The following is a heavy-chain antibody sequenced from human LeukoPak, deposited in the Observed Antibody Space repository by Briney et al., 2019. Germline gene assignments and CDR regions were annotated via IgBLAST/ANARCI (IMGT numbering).Heavy chain of an antibody. V-gene: IGHV3-9*01. Sequence: GRSLRLSCAASGFTFDDYAMHWVRQAPGKGLKWVSGISWNSGSIGYADSVKGRFTISRDNAKNSLYLQMNSLRAEDTALYYCATFGRNCSSTSCSTGWVVYWGQGTLVTVSS. J-gene: IGHJ4*02. CDR2: ISWNSGSI. CDR3: ATFGRNCSSTSCSTGWVVY. D-gene: IGHD2-2*01. CDR1: GFTFDDYA.